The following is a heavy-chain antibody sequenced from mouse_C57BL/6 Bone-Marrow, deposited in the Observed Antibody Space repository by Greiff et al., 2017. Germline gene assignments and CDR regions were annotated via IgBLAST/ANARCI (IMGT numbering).Heavy chain of an antibody. CDR3: ARDPGDYWYFGV. CDR2: ISYDGSN. CDR1: GYSITSGYY. V-gene: IGHV3-6*01. J-gene: IGHJ1*03. D-gene: IGHD2-13*01. Sequence: EVKLQESGPGLVKPSQSLSLTCSVTGYSITSGYYWNWIRQFPGNKLEWMGYISYDGSNNYNPSLKNRISITRDTSKNQFFLKLNSVTTEDTATYYCARDPGDYWYFGVWSTGTTVTVSS.